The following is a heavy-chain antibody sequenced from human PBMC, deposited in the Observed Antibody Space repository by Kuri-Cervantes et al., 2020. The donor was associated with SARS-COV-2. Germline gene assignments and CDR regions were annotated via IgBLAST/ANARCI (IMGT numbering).Heavy chain of an antibody. V-gene: IGHV3-52*01. D-gene: IGHD2-2*03. CDR2: IKCDGSEK. J-gene: IGHJ4*02. CDR3: VDYRWVDIVVVPAARGIYYFDY. Sequence: GESLKISCAASGFTFSSYWMSWVCQAPEKGLEWVADIKCDGSEKYYVDSVKGRLTISRDNAKNSLYLQVNSLRAEDMTVYYCVDYRWVDIVVVPAARGIYYFDYWGQGTLVTVSS. CDR1: GFTFSSYW.